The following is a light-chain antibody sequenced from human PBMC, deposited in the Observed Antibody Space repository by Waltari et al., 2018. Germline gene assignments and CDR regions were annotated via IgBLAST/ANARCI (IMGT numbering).Light chain of an antibody. CDR1: QSIIRY. Sequence: DIQMTQSPSTLSASVGDIVTVTCRASQSIIRYLAWYQQKPGKAPKVLIHDTSNLESGVPSRFSGSGFGTEFTLTITSLQPDDLGTYYCQQYNSYPLTFGGGTKVEIK. J-gene: IGKJ4*01. CDR3: QQYNSYPLT. CDR2: DTS. V-gene: IGKV1-5*01.